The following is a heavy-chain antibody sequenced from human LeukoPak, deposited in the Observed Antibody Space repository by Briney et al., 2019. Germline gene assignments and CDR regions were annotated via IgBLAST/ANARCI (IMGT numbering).Heavy chain of an antibody. Sequence: GGSLRLSCAASGFTFSNYWMTWVRQAPGKGLEWVANIKEDGSKKNYVDSLKGRFTISRDNAKNSLYLQMNSLRAEDTAVYYCARQNTPHGNFDYWGQGTLVTVSS. CDR2: IKEDGSKK. J-gene: IGHJ4*02. D-gene: IGHD1-26*01. V-gene: IGHV3-7*03. CDR1: GFTFSNYW. CDR3: ARQNTPHGNFDY.